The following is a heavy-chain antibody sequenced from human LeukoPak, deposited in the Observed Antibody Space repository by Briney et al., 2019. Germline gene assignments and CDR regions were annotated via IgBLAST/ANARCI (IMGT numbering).Heavy chain of an antibody. CDR3: ARDSRYSDNSGYYYSHYYMDV. Sequence: SETLSLTCAVSGGSISFYYWSWLRQPPGKRLEWIGYIYNSGTTRYNPSLMSRVTISVDTSKNQFSLNLRSVTAADTAVYYCARDSRYSDNSGYYYSHYYMDVWGKGITVTVS. CDR2: IYNSGTT. V-gene: IGHV4-59*01. D-gene: IGHD3-22*01. CDR1: GGSISFYY. J-gene: IGHJ6*03.